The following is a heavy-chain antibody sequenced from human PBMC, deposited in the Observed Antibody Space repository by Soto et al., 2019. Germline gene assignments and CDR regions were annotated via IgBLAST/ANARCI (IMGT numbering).Heavy chain of an antibody. CDR3: ARGNCSSTSCRLPYYYYMDV. D-gene: IGHD2-2*01. CDR2: ISAYNGNT. V-gene: IGHV1-18*01. CDR1: GYTFTSYG. J-gene: IGHJ6*03. Sequence: ASVKVACKTSGYTFTSYGSSWVRQDTGQGLEWMGWISAYNGNTNYAQKLQGRVTMTTDTSTSTAYMELRSLRSDDTAVYYCARGNCSSTSCRLPYYYYMDVWGKGTTVTVSS.